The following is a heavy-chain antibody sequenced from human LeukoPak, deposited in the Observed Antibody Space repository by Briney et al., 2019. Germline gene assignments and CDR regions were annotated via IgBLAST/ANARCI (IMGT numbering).Heavy chain of an antibody. CDR3: ARDRYSSSAGLNGDFDY. CDR2: IIPIFGTA. CDR1: GGTFSSYA. Sequence: GASVKVSCKASGGTFSSYAISWVRQAPGQGLEWMGGIIPIFGTANYAQKFQGRVTITADESTSTAYMELSSLRSEDTAVYYCARDRYSSSAGLNGDFDYWGQGTLVTVSS. D-gene: IGHD6-6*01. J-gene: IGHJ4*02. V-gene: IGHV1-69*13.